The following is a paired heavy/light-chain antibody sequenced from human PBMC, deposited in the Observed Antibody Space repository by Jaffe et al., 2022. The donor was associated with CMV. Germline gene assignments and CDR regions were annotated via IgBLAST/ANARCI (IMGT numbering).Heavy chain of an antibody. CDR3: ARVRRGTSITGTTNYYGMDV. CDR1: GDSVSSNSAA. CDR2: TYYRSKWYN. V-gene: IGHV6-1*01. Sequence: QVQLQQSGPGLVKPSQTLSLTCAISGDSVSSNSAAWNWIRQSPSRGLEWLGRTYYRSKWYNDYAVSVKSRITINPDTSKNQFSLQLNSVTPEDTAVYYCARVRRGTSITGTTNYYGMDVWGQGTTVTVSS. J-gene: IGHJ6*02. D-gene: IGHD1-7*01.
Light chain of an antibody. J-gene: IGKJ3*01. V-gene: IGKV2-28*01. CDR3: MQALQTPGT. Sequence: DIVMTQSPLSLPVTPGEPASISCRSSQSLLHSNGYNYLDWYLQKPGQSPQLLIYLGSNRASGVPDRFSGSGSGTDFTLKISRVEAEDVGVYYCMQALQTPGTFGPGTKVDIK. CDR1: QSLLHSNGYNY. CDR2: LGS.